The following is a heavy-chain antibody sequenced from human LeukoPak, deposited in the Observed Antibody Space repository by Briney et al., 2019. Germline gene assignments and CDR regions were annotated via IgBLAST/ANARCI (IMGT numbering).Heavy chain of an antibody. D-gene: IGHD3-10*01. J-gene: IGHJ4*02. Sequence: ASVKVSCKASGYTLTSYDINWVRQATGQGLEWMGWMNPNSGNTGYAQKFQGRVTMTRNTSISTAYMELSSLRSEDTAVYYCARGQSFGELLSYYFDYWGQGTLVTVSS. CDR2: MNPNSGNT. CDR3: ARGQSFGELLSYYFDY. V-gene: IGHV1-8*01. CDR1: GYTLTSYD.